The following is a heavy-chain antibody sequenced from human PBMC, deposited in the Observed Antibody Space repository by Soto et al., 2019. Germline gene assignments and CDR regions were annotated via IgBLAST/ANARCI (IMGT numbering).Heavy chain of an antibody. Sequence: GGSLRLSCAASGFTFSSYGMHWVRQAPGKGLEWVAVIWYDGSNKYYADSVKGRFTISRDNSKNTLDLQMKSLRAEDTAVYYCARDSYYYDSSGYTGWFDPLGQGTLVTVSS. CDR2: IWYDGSNK. J-gene: IGHJ5*02. CDR3: ARDSYYYDSSGYTGWFDP. CDR1: GFTFSSYG. V-gene: IGHV3-33*01. D-gene: IGHD3-22*01.